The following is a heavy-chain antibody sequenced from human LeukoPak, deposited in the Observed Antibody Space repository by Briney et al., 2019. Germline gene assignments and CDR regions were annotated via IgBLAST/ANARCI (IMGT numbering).Heavy chain of an antibody. J-gene: IGHJ6*02. CDR3: VKGWEDV. Sequence: PGGSLRLSCAASGFTFEDYVMQWVRQAPGKGLEWVSGTSGNSGRIGYADSVKGRFTISRDNAKNSLYLQMNSLRPEDTALYYCVKGWEDVWGQGTTVTVSS. CDR2: TSGNSGRI. CDR1: GFTFEDYV. V-gene: IGHV3-9*01. D-gene: IGHD1-26*01.